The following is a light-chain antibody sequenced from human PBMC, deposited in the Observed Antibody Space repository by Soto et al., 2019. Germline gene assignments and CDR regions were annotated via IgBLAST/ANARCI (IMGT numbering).Light chain of an antibody. Sequence: AIQLTQSPSSLSASVGDRVTIACRASQGISDALAWYQQKPGKAPKLLIFDASILKSGVPSRFSGSGSGTDFTLTISSLQPEDSATYYCQQFSSYPTFGQGTRLEIK. CDR3: QQFSSYPT. V-gene: IGKV1-13*02. CDR2: DAS. CDR1: QGISDA. J-gene: IGKJ5*01.